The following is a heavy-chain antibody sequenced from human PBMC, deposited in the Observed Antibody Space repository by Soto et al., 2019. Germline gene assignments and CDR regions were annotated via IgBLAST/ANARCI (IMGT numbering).Heavy chain of an antibody. Sequence: LSLTCAVSGYSISSGYRWGWIRQSPGKGLEWIGNIYHTGSTHYNPSLKSRVTISVDTTKNHFSLKLSSVTAADTAVYYCARVAGGLGGYFDYWGQGTLVTVSS. CDR2: IYHTGST. CDR1: GYSISSGYR. D-gene: IGHD3-16*01. V-gene: IGHV4-38-2*01. CDR3: ARVAGGLGGYFDY. J-gene: IGHJ4*02.